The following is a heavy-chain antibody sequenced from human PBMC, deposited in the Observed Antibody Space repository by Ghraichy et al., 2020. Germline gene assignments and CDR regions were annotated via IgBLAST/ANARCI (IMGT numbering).Heavy chain of an antibody. Sequence: SETLSLTCTVSGGSISSHYWNWIRQPPGKGLEWIGDIYHSGITNYNPSLKSRVSISVDMSKNQFSLKLTSVTAADTAVYFCARVGGGYISDWPFDSWGQVTLVTVSS. CDR3: ARVGGGYISDWPFDS. CDR1: GGSISSHY. D-gene: IGHD6-19*01. J-gene: IGHJ4*02. V-gene: IGHV4-59*11. CDR2: IYHSGIT.